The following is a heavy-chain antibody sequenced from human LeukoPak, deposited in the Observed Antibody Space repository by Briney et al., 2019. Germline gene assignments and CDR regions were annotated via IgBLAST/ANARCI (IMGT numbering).Heavy chain of an antibody. CDR3: ARLYETNGYLN. Sequence: GSLRLSCVASGVTFSNFRMHWVRRAPGTGLVWVALMYGEESVTTYAETGQSPFNTARDNAKITVYLQMVSPRGEDTAVYSCARLYETNGYLNWGQGRLVTVSS. J-gene: IGHJ4*02. D-gene: IGHD3-22*01. V-gene: IGHV3-74*03. CDR1: GVTFSNFR. CDR2: MYGEESVT.